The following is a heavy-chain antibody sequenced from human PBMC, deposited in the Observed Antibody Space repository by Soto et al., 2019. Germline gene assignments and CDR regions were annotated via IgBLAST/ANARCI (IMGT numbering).Heavy chain of an antibody. J-gene: IGHJ4*02. CDR2: ISGSGGST. CDR3: AKGNYYDSSGYPDY. V-gene: IGHV3-23*01. D-gene: IGHD3-22*01. CDR1: GFTFSSYA. Sequence: QTGGSLRLSCAASGFTFSSYAMSWVRQAPGKGLEWVSAISGSGGSTYYADSVKGRFTISRDNSKNTLYLQMNSLRAEDTAVYYCAKGNYYDSSGYPDYWGQGTLVTVSS.